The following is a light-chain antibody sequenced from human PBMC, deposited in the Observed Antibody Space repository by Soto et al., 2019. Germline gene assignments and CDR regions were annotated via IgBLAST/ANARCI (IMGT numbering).Light chain of an antibody. CDR2: QTS. Sequence: EIVLTQSPATLCSIPGDRVTLSCRARQYINTRLAWYQHRPGQAPRLLIYQTSIRAAGIPARFNASGSGTGFALTIIDVQPEDFALYYCRQRQSWPRTFGQGTKVDIK. CDR1: QYINTR. J-gene: IGKJ1*01. V-gene: IGKV3-11*01. CDR3: RQRQSWPRT.